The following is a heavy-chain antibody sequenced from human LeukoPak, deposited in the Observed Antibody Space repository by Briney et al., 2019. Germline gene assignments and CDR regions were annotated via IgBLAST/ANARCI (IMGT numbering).Heavy chain of an antibody. D-gene: IGHD2-2*01. CDR2: ISSSSSYI. CDR3: ARDRDIVAVPAAPDV. CDR1: GFTFSSYS. V-gene: IGHV3-21*01. Sequence: GGSLRLSCAASGFTFSSYSMNWVRQAPGKGLEWVSSISSSSSYIYYADSVKGRFTISRDNAKNSLYLQMNSLRAEDTAVYYCARDRDIVAVPAAPDVWGQGTTVTVSS. J-gene: IGHJ6*02.